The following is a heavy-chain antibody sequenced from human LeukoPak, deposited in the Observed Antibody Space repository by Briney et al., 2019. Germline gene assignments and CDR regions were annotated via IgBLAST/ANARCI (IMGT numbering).Heavy chain of an antibody. CDR3: AKGGGYSYGYYYFDY. D-gene: IGHD5-18*01. CDR1: GFTFSSYA. V-gene: IGHV3-23*01. CDR2: MSGSGGST. Sequence: SGGSLTLSCAASGFTFSSYAMSWVRQAPGKELERVSGMSGSGGSTNYADSVKGRFTISRDNSKNTLYLQMNSLRAEDTAVYYCAKGGGYSYGYYYFDYWGQGTLVTVSS. J-gene: IGHJ4*02.